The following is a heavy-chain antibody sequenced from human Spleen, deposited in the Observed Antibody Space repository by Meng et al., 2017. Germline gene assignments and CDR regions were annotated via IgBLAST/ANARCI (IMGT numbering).Heavy chain of an antibody. CDR2: IYCDDDQ. V-gene: IGHV2-5*02. CDR3: AFRSRAGYKVDY. J-gene: IGHJ4*02. Sequence: PLKESGPTQVKPKAALMVTCTFSRFSLSTVGVSARWVRQPPAEALVWLALIYCDDDQGHRPYLKSRLTITTDTSKCQVCHTTTNMDPVNTATYVRAFRSRAGYKVDYWGQGTLVTVSS. D-gene: IGHD5-24*01. CDR1: RFSLSTVGVS.